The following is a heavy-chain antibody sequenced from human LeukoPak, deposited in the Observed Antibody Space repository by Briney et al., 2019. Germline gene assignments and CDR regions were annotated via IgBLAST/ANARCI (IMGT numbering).Heavy chain of an antibody. CDR2: IKQDGSEK. V-gene: IGHV3-7*01. J-gene: IGHJ4*02. CDR3: ARAGVVPASDDYFDY. Sequence: PGGSLRLSCAASGFTFSSYWMSWARQAPGKGLEWVANIKQDGSEKYYVDSVKGRFTISRDNAKNSLYLQMNSLRAEDTAVYYCARAGVVPASDDYFDYWGQGTLVTVSS. D-gene: IGHD2-2*01. CDR1: GFTFSSYW.